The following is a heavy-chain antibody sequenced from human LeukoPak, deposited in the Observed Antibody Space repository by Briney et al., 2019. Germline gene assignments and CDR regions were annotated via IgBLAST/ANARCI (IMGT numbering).Heavy chain of an antibody. CDR3: ARETPDSSGWD. Sequence: GGSLRLSCAASGFTLSSYWMHWVRQAPGKGLVWVSRINSDGSSTSYADSVKGRFTISRDNAKNTLYLQMNSLRAEDTAVYYCARETPDSSGWDWGQGTLVTVSS. CDR2: INSDGSST. J-gene: IGHJ4*02. CDR1: GFTLSSYW. V-gene: IGHV3-74*01. D-gene: IGHD6-19*01.